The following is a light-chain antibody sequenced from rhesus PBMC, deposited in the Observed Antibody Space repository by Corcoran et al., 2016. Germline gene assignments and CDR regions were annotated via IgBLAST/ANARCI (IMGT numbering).Light chain of an antibody. Sequence: DIQMTQSPSSLSASVGDRVTITCRASQGIRNWLAWYQQKPGKAPKLLVYRVSNLETGVPSRVSGSGSGTDYTLTISSLQPEDIATYYCQKHDNSPWTFGQGTKVEIK. J-gene: IGKJ1*01. V-gene: IGKV1-69*01. CDR3: QKHDNSPWT. CDR1: QGIRNW. CDR2: RVS.